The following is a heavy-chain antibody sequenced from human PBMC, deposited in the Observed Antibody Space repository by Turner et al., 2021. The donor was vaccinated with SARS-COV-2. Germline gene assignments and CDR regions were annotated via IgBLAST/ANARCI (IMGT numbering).Heavy chain of an antibody. Sequence: VQLVESGGGLVTPGGSLRLSRAAPGFTFDHYAMHWGRQAQGKGLEWVSGISWNSDNIGYADSVKGLFTISRDNAKNSLYLQMSSLRADDTALYYCAKDMLGNYFYYGMDLWGQGTTVTVSS. V-gene: IGHV3-9*01. CDR1: GFTFDHYA. CDR2: ISWNSDNI. CDR3: AKDMLGNYFYYGMDL. J-gene: IGHJ6*02. D-gene: IGHD1-26*01.